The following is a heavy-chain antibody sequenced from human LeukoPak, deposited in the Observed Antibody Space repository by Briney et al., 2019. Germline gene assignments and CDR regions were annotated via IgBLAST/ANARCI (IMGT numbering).Heavy chain of an antibody. CDR2: IYYSGST. CDR3: ARNMADSALEFDF. D-gene: IGHD3-3*02. CDR1: GGSISTTNYY. J-gene: IGHJ4*02. V-gene: IGHV4-39*01. Sequence: SETLSLTCTVSGGSISTTNYYWGWIRQPPGKGLEWIGSIYYSGSTYYNPSLKSRVTISAATSKNQFSLNLSSVTAADTAVYLCARNMADSALEFDFWGQGTLLTVSS.